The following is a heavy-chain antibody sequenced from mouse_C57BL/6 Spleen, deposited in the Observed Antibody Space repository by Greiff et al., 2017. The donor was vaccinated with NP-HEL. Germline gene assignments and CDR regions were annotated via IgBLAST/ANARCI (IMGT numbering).Heavy chain of an antibody. CDR3: ARNDYGSPFYYAMDY. CDR2: IWTGGGT. CDR1: GFSLTSYA. D-gene: IGHD1-1*01. Sequence: QVQLKQSGPGLVAPSQSLSITCTVSGFSLTSYAISWVRQPPGKGLEWLGVIWTGGGTNYNSALKSRLSISKDNSKSQVFLKMNSLQTDDTARYYCARNDYGSPFYYAMDYWGQGTSVTVSS. J-gene: IGHJ4*01. V-gene: IGHV2-9-1*01.